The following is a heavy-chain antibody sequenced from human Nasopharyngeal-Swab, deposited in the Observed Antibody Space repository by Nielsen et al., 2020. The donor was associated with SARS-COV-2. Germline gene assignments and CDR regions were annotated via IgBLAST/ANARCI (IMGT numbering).Heavy chain of an antibody. CDR1: GGSISNYY. CDR2: IYYSGSP. J-gene: IGHJ4*02. V-gene: IGHV4-59*13. CDR3: ARGLAAAWYGIYYFDY. Sequence: SETLSLTCTVSGGSISNYYWSWIRQPPGKGLEWIGYIYYSGSPSYNPSLKSRVTISVDTSKNQFSLKLTSVTAADTAVYYCARGLAAAWYGIYYFDYWGQGTLVTVSS. D-gene: IGHD6-13*01.